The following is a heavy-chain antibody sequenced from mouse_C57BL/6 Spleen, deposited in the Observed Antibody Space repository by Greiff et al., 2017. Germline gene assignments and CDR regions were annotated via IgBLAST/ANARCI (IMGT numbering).Heavy chain of an antibody. J-gene: IGHJ2*01. CDR3: ARHDTTVVPCDY. Sequence: EVQGLQSGGGLVKPGGSLKLSCAASGFTFSSYTMSWVRQTPGQRLEWVATISGGGGNTYYPDSVKGRFTISRDNAKNTPYLQLSSLRSEDTALYYCARHDTTVVPCDYWGQGTTLTVSS. CDR1: GFTFSSYT. CDR2: ISGGGGNT. V-gene: IGHV5-9*01. D-gene: IGHD1-1*01.